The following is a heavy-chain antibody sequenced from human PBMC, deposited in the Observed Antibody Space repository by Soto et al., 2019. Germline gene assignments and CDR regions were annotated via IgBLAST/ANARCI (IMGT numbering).Heavy chain of an antibody. CDR2: IYPSGST. CDR1: GGSISSYY. V-gene: IGHV4-4*07. Sequence: SETLSLTCTVSGGSISSYYWSWIRQPAGKGLEWIGRIYPSGSTNYNPSLKSRVTMSLDTPKNQFSLKLSSVTAADTAVYSCAGGYSYVYEGLGCWGRGTRVSVSS. J-gene: IGHJ1*01. D-gene: IGHD5-18*01. CDR3: AGGYSYVYEGLGC.